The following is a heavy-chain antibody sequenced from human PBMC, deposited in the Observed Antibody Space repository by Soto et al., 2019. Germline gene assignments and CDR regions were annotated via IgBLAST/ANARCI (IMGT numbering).Heavy chain of an antibody. CDR1: GGSFSGYY. CDR3: ARDKVYDFWSGKTGYGMDV. CDR2: INHSGST. D-gene: IGHD3-3*01. V-gene: IGHV4-34*01. J-gene: IGHJ6*02. Sequence: PSETLSLTCAVYGGSFSGYYWSWIRQPPGKGLEWIGEINHSGSTNYDPSLKSRVTISVDTSKNQFSLKLSSVTAADTAVYYCARDKVYDFWSGKTGYGMDVWGQGTTVTVSS.